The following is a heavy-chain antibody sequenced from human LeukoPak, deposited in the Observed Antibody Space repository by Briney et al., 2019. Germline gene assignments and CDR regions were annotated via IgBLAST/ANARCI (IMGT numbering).Heavy chain of an antibody. CDR1: GFTFSSYA. D-gene: IGHD5-18*01. J-gene: IGHJ4*02. CDR3: AVGKPRYSYGSAFDY. Sequence: PGGSLRLSCAASGFTFSSYAMHWVRQAPGKGLEYVSAISSNGGSTYYANSVKGRFTISRDNSKNTLYLQMGSLRAEDMAVYYCAVGKPRYSYGSAFDYWGQGTLVTVSS. CDR2: ISSNGGST. V-gene: IGHV3-64*01.